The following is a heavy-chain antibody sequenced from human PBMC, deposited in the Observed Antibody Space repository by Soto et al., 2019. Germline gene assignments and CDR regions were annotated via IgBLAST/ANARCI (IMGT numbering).Heavy chain of an antibody. Sequence: PGGSLRLSCAASGFTFSSYAMSWVRQAPGKGLEWVSATSGSGGSTYYADSVRDRFTISRDNSRNTLYLQMSSLRVEDTAIYYCAVAPRGERLLDFDYWGRGTLVTVSS. CDR3: AVAPRGERLLDFDY. CDR2: TSGSGGST. CDR1: GFTFSSYA. D-gene: IGHD6-25*01. J-gene: IGHJ4*02. V-gene: IGHV3-23*01.